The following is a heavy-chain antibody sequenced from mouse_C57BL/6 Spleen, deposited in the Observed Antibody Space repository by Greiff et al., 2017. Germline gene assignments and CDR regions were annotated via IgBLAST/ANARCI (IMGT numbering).Heavy chain of an antibody. J-gene: IGHJ2*01. CDR2: IDPETGGT. CDR1: GYTFTDYE. V-gene: IGHV1-15*01. Sequence: QVQLQQTGAELVRPGASVTLSCKASGYTFTDYEMHWVKQTPVHGLEWIGAIDPETGGTAYNQKFKGKAILTADKSSSTAYMELRSLTSEDSAVYYCTRYGDYDVYFDYWGQGTTLTVSS. D-gene: IGHD2-4*01. CDR3: TRYGDYDVYFDY.